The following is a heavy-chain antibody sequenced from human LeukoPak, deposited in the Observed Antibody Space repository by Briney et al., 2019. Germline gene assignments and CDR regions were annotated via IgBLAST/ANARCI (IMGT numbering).Heavy chain of an antibody. J-gene: IGHJ4*02. CDR3: AKDSAAPISITIVRGRWYFDY. D-gene: IGHD3-10*01. CDR1: DFSFITYA. CDR2: ISSSGSTI. V-gene: IGHV3-48*01. Sequence: GGSLRLSCAASDFSFITYAMIWVRQAPGKGLEGVSYISSSGSTIYYADSVKGRFTISRDNSKDTMYLQMNSLRAEDTAVYYCAKDSAAPISITIVRGRWYFDYWGQGTLVTVSS.